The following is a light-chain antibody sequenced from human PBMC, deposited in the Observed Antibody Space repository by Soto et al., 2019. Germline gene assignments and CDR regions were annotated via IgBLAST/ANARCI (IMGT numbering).Light chain of an antibody. CDR1: TGAVTSGHY. CDR2: DTS. V-gene: IGLV7-46*01. J-gene: IGLJ3*02. Sequence: QAVVTQEPSLIVSPGGTVTLTCGSSTGAVTSGHYPYWFQQKPGQAPRALIYDTSNKYSWTPARFSGSLLGGKAALTLSGAQTEDEADYYCLLLYSGGKVFGGGTKLTVL. CDR3: LLLYSGGKV.